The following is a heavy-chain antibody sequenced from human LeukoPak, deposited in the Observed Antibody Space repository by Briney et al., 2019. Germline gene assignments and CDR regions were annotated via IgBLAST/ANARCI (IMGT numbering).Heavy chain of an antibody. Sequence: PGGSLRLSCAASGFTFSHYWMHWVRQAPGKGLVWVSRIESDGGSTDYADSLKGRFTISRDNAKNTLYLEMNSLRAEDTAVYYCARVGHCSSTACFIDYWGQGILVTVSS. D-gene: IGHD2-2*01. CDR2: IESDGGST. V-gene: IGHV3-74*01. J-gene: IGHJ4*02. CDR3: ARVGHCSSTACFIDY. CDR1: GFTFSHYW.